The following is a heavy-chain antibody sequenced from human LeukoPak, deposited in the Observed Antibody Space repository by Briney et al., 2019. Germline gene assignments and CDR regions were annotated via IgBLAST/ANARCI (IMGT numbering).Heavy chain of an antibody. V-gene: IGHV3-23*01. Sequence: GGSLRLSCAASGFTFSSYAMSWVRQAPGKGLEWVSAISGSGGSTYYADSVKGRFTVSRDNSKNAVYLQMNSLRVDDSAVYYCAKRKNSPGYSSLDQWGQGTLVTVSS. D-gene: IGHD2-15*01. J-gene: IGHJ4*02. CDR3: AKRKNSPGYSSLDQ. CDR2: ISGSGGST. CDR1: GFTFSSYA.